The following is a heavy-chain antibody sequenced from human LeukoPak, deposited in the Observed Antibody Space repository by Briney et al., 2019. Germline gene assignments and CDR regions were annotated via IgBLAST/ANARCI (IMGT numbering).Heavy chain of an antibody. CDR2: IYYSGST. Sequence: TLSFTCTVSGGSISSGGYYWSWIRQHPGKGLEWIGYIYYSGSTYYNPSLKSRVTISVDTSKNQFSLKLSSVTAADTAVYYCARAYPPFNYFDYWGQGTLVTVSS. V-gene: IGHV4-31*03. CDR1: GGSISSGGYY. J-gene: IGHJ4*02. CDR3: ARAYPPFNYFDY.